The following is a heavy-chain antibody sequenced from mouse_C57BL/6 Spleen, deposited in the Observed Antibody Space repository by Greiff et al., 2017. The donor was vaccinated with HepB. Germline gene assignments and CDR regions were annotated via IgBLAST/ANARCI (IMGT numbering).Heavy chain of an antibody. CDR3: ARERTTSEMDY. CDR2: IYPGSGST. V-gene: IGHV1-55*01. CDR1: GYTFTSYW. Sequence: QVQLQQPGAELVKPGASVKMSCKASGYTFTSYWITWVKQKPGQGLEWIGDIYPGSGSTNYNEKFESKATLTVDTSSSTAYMQLSSLTSEGSAVYYCARERTTSEMDYWGQGASDTVYS. D-gene: IGHD1-1*01. J-gene: IGHJ4*01.